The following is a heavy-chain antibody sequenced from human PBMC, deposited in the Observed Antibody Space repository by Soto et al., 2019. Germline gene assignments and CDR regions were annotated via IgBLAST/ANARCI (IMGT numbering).Heavy chain of an antibody. CDR2: ISTYDDKT. D-gene: IGHD2-15*01. CDR1: GYSFRTHG. V-gene: IGHV1-18*01. J-gene: IGHJ5*02. CDR3: ARDLGYCNSSGCFRNWFDP. Sequence: QVQRVQSGAEVKTPGASVKVSCRASGYSFRTHGISWVRQAPGQGLEWMGWISTYDDKTNFPQKFQGRITMTTDTSTSPAYMELRSLRSDDTAVYFCARDLGYCNSSGCFRNWFDPWGQGTLVTVSS.